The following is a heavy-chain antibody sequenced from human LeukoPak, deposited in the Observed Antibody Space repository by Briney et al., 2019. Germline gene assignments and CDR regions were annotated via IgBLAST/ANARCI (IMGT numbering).Heavy chain of an antibody. D-gene: IGHD3-3*01. CDR2: ISSSSSYI. CDR3: ARERIFGGGAFDI. J-gene: IGHJ3*02. V-gene: IGHV3-21*01. Sequence: GGSLRLSCAASGFTFSSYSMNWVRQAPGKGLEWVSSISSSSSYIYYADSVKGRFTISRDNAKNSLYLQMNSLRAEDTAVYYCARERIFGGGAFDIWGQGTMVTVSS. CDR1: GFTFSSYS.